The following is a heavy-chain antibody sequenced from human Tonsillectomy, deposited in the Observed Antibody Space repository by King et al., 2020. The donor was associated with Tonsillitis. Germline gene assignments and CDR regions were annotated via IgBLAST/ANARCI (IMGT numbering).Heavy chain of an antibody. V-gene: IGHV3-7*01. J-gene: IGHJ4*02. CDR3: TTFWSGYFDY. CDR2: IVQDGSEK. D-gene: IGHD3-3*01. CDR1: GFTFSNYW. Sequence: QLVQSGGGLVQPGGSLRLSCAASGFTFSNYWMSWVRQAPGKGLEWVANIVQDGSEKFYVDSVKGRFTISRDNAKNSLYLQMNSLRAEDTAVYFCTTFWSGYFDYWGQGTLVTVSS.